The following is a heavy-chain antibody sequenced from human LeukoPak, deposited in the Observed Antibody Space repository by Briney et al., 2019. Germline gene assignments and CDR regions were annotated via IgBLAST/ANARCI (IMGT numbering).Heavy chain of an antibody. CDR2: IWADGSDQ. D-gene: IGHD6-19*01. J-gene: IGHJ4*02. CDR3: ARDPPGSGWALDY. V-gene: IGHV3-33*01. CDR1: GFTFSSHA. Sequence: GGSLRLSCAASGFTFSSHAMHWVRQAPGKGLDWVAFIWADGSDQEYADSVKGRFTISRDNSKKTMYLQMNSLRVEDTAVYCCARDPPGSGWALDYWGQGTLVTVSS.